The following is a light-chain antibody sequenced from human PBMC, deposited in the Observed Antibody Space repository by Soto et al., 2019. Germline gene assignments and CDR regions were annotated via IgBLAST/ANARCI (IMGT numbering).Light chain of an antibody. CDR1: QSVSGN. CDR3: QQYSASPLT. V-gene: IGKV3-15*01. Sequence: EIVMTQSPVTLSVSPGERATLSCRSSQSVSGNYIAWYQQKPGQAPRLLIYGASTRATGIPGRFTGSGSGTEFTLRIHSLQSEVFAFFYCQQYSASPLTFGQGTTVEIK. CDR2: GAS. J-gene: IGKJ1*01.